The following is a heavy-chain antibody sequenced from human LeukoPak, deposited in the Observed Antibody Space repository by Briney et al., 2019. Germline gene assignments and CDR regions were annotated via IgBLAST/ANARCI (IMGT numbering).Heavy chain of an antibody. CDR3: ARLATTGTFSGDY. V-gene: IGHV3-48*03. CDR1: GFTFSSYE. J-gene: IGHJ4*02. D-gene: IGHD6-13*01. CDR2: ISSSGSTI. Sequence: GGSLRLSCAASGFTFSSYEMNWVRQAPGKGLEWVSYISSSGSTIYYADSVKGRFTISRDNAKNSLYLQMSSLRAEDTAVYYCARLATTGTFSGDYWGQGTLVTVSS.